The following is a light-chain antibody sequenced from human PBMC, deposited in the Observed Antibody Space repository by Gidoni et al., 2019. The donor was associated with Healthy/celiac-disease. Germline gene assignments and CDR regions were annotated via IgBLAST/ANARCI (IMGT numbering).Light chain of an antibody. CDR2: DAS. Sequence: DIQMPQSPSTLSASVGDRVTITCRASQSISSWLAWYLQKPGKAPKLLIYDASSLESGVPSRFSGSGSGTEFTLTISSLQPDDFATYYCQQYNSYPGTFGQXTKLEIK. CDR1: QSISSW. J-gene: IGKJ2*01. V-gene: IGKV1-5*01. CDR3: QQYNSYPGT.